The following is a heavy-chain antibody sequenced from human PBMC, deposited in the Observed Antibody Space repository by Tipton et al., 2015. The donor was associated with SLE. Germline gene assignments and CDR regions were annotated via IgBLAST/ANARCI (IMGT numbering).Heavy chain of an antibody. CDR3: ARVRVDTAMGVFAF. J-gene: IGHJ4*02. V-gene: IGHV1-18*01. CDR2: ISTYNGNT. Sequence: SGAEVKKPGASVRVSCKASGYTFTTYGISWVRQAPGQGLEWMGWISTYNGNTNYAQKLQCRVTMTSDTSTSTAYMELRSLRSDDTAIYYCARVRVDTAMGVFAFWGQGTLVTVSS. CDR1: GYTFTTYG. D-gene: IGHD5-18*01.